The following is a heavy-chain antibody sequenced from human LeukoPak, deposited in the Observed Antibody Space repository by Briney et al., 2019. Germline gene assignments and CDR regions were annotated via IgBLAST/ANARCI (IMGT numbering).Heavy chain of an antibody. D-gene: IGHD3-10*02. J-gene: IGHJ4*02. CDR1: GYTFGKYA. CDR3: ARDQSRDVRVDFDY. V-gene: IGHV1-3*01. CDR2: IDGGNGDT. Sequence: ASVKVSCKTSGYTFGKYAIHWVRQAPGQRFEWMGWIDGGNGDTRFSQKFQDRVSFTRDTFATTVYMEVTSLRSEDTAVYYCARDQSRDVRVDFDYWGQGTLVTVSS.